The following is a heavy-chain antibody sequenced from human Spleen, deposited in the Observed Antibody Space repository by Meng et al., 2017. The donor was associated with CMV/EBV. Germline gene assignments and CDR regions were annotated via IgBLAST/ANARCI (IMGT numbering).Heavy chain of an antibody. D-gene: IGHD4-23*01. J-gene: IGHJ4*02. CDR2: INPNSGGT. CDR3: ASPSYGGNSGSHLIY. Sequence: SLKFPARPSGYTSTGYYMHWLRQAPGQGLEWMGWINPNSGGTNYAQKFQGRVTMTRDTSISTAYMELSRLRSDDTAVYYWASPSYGGNSGSHLIYWGQGTLVTVSS. CDR1: GYTSTGYY. V-gene: IGHV1-2*02.